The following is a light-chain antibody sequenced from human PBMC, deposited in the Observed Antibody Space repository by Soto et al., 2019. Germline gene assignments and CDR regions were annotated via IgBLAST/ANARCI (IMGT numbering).Light chain of an antibody. CDR1: QSVLYSSNNKNY. Sequence: DIVKTQSPDSLAVSLGERATINCKSSQSVLYSSNNKNYLAWYQQKPGHPPKLLIYWASTRESGVPDRFSGSGSGTDFTLTISSLQAEDVAVYYCQQYYSTPPTFGQGTKLEIK. CDR3: QQYYSTPPT. J-gene: IGKJ2*01. V-gene: IGKV4-1*01. CDR2: WAS.